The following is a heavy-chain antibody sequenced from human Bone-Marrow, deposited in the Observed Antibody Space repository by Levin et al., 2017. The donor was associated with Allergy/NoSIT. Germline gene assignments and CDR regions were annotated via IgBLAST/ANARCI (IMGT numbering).Heavy chain of an antibody. J-gene: IGHJ3*02. D-gene: IGHD2-2*01. V-gene: IGHV3-64*01. CDR1: GFTFSSYA. Sequence: HSGGSLRLSCAASGFTFSSYAMHWVRQAPGKGLEYVSAISSNGGSTYYANSVKGRFTISRDNSKNTLYLQMGSLRAEDMAVYYCARGNIVVVPAAFDIWGQGTMVTVSS. CDR2: ISSNGGST. CDR3: ARGNIVVVPAAFDI.